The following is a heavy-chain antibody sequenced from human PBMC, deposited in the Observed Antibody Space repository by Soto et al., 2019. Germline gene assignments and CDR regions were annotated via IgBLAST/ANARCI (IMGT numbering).Heavy chain of an antibody. D-gene: IGHD3-22*01. CDR2: INIGGTMT. Sequence: EVQLVESGGGLVQPGGSLRLSGAASGLSFSSHWMFWVRQAPGKGLVWVARINIGGTMTDYADSVNGRFTISRDNAKNTLFLQMNSLRAEDTAVYYCTRLAYETPADYWGQGTLVTVSS. V-gene: IGHV3-74*01. CDR3: TRLAYETPADY. J-gene: IGHJ4*02. CDR1: GLSFSSHW.